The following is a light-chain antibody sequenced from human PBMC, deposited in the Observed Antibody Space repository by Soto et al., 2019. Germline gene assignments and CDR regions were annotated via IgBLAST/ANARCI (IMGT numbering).Light chain of an antibody. CDR2: GAS. V-gene: IGKV3-15*01. Sequence: EIGMNQSAGTLSLYPGERATLSCRASQSVSSRLAWYQQKPGQAPRLLISGASSRATGIPARFSGSGSGTEFTLTISSLQSEDFAVYYCQQYNDWPPIPFGQGRLLEI. J-gene: IGKJ5*01. CDR1: QSVSSR. CDR3: QQYNDWPPIP.